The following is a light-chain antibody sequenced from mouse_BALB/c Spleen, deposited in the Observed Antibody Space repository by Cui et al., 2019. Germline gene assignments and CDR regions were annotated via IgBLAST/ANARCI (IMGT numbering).Light chain of an antibody. CDR3: QQWNSNPLT. CDR2: LTS. V-gene: IGKV4-68*01. J-gene: IGKJ5*01. Sequence: TVLTQSPALMSASPGEKVTMTCSASSSVSYMYWYQQKPRSSPKPWIYLTSNLASGVPARFSGSGSGTSYSLTISSMEAEDAATYYCQQWNSNPLTFGAGTKLELK. CDR1: SSVSY.